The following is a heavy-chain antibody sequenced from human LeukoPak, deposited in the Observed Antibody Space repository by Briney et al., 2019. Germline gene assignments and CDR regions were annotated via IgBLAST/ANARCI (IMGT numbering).Heavy chain of an antibody. CDR1: GFTFSSYW. CDR3: AREVAVAGRITPIYGMNYFDY. J-gene: IGHJ4*02. CDR2: IKQDGSEK. Sequence: GGSLRLSCAASGFTFSSYWMSWVRQAPGKGLEWVPNIKQDGSEKYYVDSVKGRFTISRDNAKNSLYLQMNSLRAEDTAVYYCAREVAVAGRITPIYGMNYFDYWGQGTLVTVSS. D-gene: IGHD6-19*01. V-gene: IGHV3-7*01.